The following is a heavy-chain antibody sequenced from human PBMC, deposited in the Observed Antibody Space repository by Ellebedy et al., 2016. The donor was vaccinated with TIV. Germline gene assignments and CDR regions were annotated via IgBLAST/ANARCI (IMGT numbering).Heavy chain of an antibody. D-gene: IGHD6-19*01. CDR3: AKDRSKKVQWLDDPFDI. J-gene: IGHJ3*02. Sequence: GESLKISXVASRIAFDLYGMHWVRQAPGRGLEWVAAISFDGGNQYYADSVQGRFTISRDNSKNTLFLQMTSLRPEDTAVYFCAKDRSKKVQWLDDPFDIWGRGTMVTVSS. V-gene: IGHV3-30*18. CDR1: RIAFDLYG. CDR2: ISFDGGNQ.